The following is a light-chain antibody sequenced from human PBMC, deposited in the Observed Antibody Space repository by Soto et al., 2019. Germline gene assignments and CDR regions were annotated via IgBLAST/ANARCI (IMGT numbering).Light chain of an antibody. CDR1: RSVGTK. Sequence: EVVMTQSPATLSVSPGERASLSCWASRSVGTKLAWYQQKPGQAPRLLIHGASTRVTGVPDSFSGSGSGTEFTLTITSLQSEDFAVYHCGQYDNWPPTFGGGTKAQIK. J-gene: IGKJ4*01. CDR3: GQYDNWPPT. V-gene: IGKV3-15*01. CDR2: GAS.